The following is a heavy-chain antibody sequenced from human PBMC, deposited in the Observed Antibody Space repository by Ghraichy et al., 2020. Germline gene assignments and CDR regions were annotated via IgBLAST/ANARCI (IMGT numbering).Heavy chain of an antibody. CDR1: GFIFSSFG. CDR3: ARGRLNRDNWFDA. Sequence: LSLTCAASGFIFSSFGMNWVRQAPGKGLEWLSYISGDTSAIHYADSVKGRFTISRDNADNSLFLQMNSLRADDTALYFCARGRLNRDNWFDAWGQGTLVTVSS. J-gene: IGHJ5*02. V-gene: IGHV3-48*04. CDR2: ISGDTSAI.